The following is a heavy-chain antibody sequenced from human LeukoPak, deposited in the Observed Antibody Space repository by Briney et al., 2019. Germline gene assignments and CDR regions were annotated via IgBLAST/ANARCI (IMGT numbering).Heavy chain of an antibody. J-gene: IGHJ4*02. CDR2: ISGSDGGT. Sequence: PGGSLRLSCAASGFPFTTYAMSWIRQAPVKGLEWVSAISGSDGGTHYADSVKGRFTSSRDNSNDTLYLQMNSLRADDTAVYYCARLRNTMTTPRFDYWGQGTLVTVSS. CDR3: ARLRNTMTTPRFDY. CDR1: GFPFTTYA. D-gene: IGHD4-17*01. V-gene: IGHV3-23*01.